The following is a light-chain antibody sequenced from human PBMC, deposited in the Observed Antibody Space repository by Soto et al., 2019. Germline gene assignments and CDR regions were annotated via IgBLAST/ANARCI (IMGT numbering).Light chain of an antibody. V-gene: IGLV7-43*01. CDR2: STS. Sequence: QAVVTQEPSLTVSPGGTVTLSCASSTGSVTSDYHANWFQQKPGQAPRALIFSTSNKHSWTPARFSGSFLGGKAALTLSGGQPEDEADYYCLLFSGGTNLWVFGGGTKLTVL. J-gene: IGLJ3*02. CDR3: LLFSGGTNLWV. CDR1: TGSVTSDYH.